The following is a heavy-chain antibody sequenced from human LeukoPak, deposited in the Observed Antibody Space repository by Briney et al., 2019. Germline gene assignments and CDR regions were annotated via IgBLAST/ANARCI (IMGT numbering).Heavy chain of an antibody. CDR3: ATSNLRYFDWLLSPIDY. J-gene: IGHJ4*02. Sequence: ASVKVSCKASGYTFTGYYMHWVRQAPGQGLEWMGWINPNSGGTNYAQKFQGRVTMTRDTSISTAYMELSRLRSEDTAAYYCATSNLRYFDWLLSPIDYWGQGTLVTVSS. D-gene: IGHD3-9*01. CDR2: INPNSGGT. V-gene: IGHV1-2*02. CDR1: GYTFTGYY.